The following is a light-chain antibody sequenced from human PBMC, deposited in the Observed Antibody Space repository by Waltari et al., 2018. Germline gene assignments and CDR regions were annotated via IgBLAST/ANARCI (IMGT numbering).Light chain of an antibody. CDR1: SSDVGGYNY. CDR2: EVS. CDR3: SSYTSSSVYV. Sequence: QSALTQPASVSGSPGQSITISCTGTSSDVGGYNYVSWYQQPPGKAPTLMIYEVSSRPAGVSNRFSGSKSGNTASLTISGLQAGDEADYYCSSYTSSSVYVFGTGTKVTVL. V-gene: IGLV2-14*01. J-gene: IGLJ1*01.